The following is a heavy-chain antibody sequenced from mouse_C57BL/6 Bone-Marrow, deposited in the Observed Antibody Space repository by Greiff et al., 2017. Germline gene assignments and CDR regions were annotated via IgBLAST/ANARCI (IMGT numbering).Heavy chain of an antibody. J-gene: IGHJ2*01. CDR2: LDPSDGYT. Sequence: QVQLQQPGAELVKPGASVKLSCKASGYTFTSYCMQWVKQRPGQGLEWIGELDPSDGYTNYNQKFKGKAPLTVDTSSSTAYMQLSSLTSEDSAGYYCARWATTRGYWGQGTTLTVSS. CDR3: ARWATTRGY. CDR1: GYTFTSYC. D-gene: IGHD3-1*01. V-gene: IGHV1-50*01.